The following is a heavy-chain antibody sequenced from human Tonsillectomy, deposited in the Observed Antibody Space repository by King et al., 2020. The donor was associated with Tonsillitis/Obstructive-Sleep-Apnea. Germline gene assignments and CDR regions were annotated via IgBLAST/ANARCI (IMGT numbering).Heavy chain of an antibody. D-gene: IGHD2-2*01. CDR3: TRSIVVVPAAPPDYFDY. CDR2: IRSKAYGGTT. CDR1: GFTFGDYA. J-gene: IGHJ4*02. Sequence: VQLVESGGGLVQPGRSLRLSCTASGFTFGDYAMSWVRQAPGKGLEWVGFIRSKAYGGTTEYAASVKGRFTISRDDSKSIAYLQMNSLKTEDTAVYYCTRSIVVVPAAPPDYFDYWGQGTLVTVSS. V-gene: IGHV3-49*04.